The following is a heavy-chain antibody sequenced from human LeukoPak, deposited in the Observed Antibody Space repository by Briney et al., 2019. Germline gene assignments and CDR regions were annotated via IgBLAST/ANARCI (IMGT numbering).Heavy chain of an antibody. CDR2: INSDGSST. CDR3: ARGQAGTSWFDP. Sequence: GGSQRLSCAASGFTFSSYRMYWVRQAPGKGLVWVSRINSDGSSTTYADSVKGRFTIPRDNAKNTLYLQMNSLRDEDTAVYFCARGQAGTSWFDPWGQGTLVTVSS. V-gene: IGHV3-74*01. D-gene: IGHD1-14*01. CDR1: GFTFSSYR. J-gene: IGHJ5*02.